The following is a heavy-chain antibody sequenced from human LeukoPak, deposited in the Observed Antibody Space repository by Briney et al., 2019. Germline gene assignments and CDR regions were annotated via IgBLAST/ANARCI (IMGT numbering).Heavy chain of an antibody. Sequence: PGGSLRLSCAASGFTVSRNYMSWVRQAPGKGLEWVSVIYSGVSTYYADSVKGRFTISRDNSKNTLYLQMNSLRAEDTAVYYCARDPGGYCSGDSCYEGEGNFDYWGQGTLVTVSS. CDR3: ARDPGGYCSGDSCYEGEGNFDY. J-gene: IGHJ4*02. V-gene: IGHV3-66*02. CDR1: GFTVSRNY. D-gene: IGHD2-15*01. CDR2: IYSGVST.